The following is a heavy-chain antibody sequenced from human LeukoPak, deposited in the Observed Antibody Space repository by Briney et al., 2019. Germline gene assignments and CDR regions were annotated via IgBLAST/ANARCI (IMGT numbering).Heavy chain of an antibody. V-gene: IGHV4-59*01. CDR1: GGSISSYY. D-gene: IGHD6-13*01. CDR3: ARDSSSSWYWTEWGSGAFDI. J-gene: IGHJ3*02. Sequence: PSETLSLTCTVSGGSISSYYWSWIRQPPGKGLEWIGYIYYSGSTNYNPSLKSRATISVDTSKNQFSLKLSSVTAADTAVYYCARDSSSSWYWTEWGSGAFDIWGQGTMVTVSS. CDR2: IYYSGST.